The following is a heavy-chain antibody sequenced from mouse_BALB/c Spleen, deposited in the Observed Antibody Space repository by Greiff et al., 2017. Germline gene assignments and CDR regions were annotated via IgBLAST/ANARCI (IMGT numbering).Heavy chain of an antibody. V-gene: IGHV1-5*01. D-gene: IGHD2-14*01. CDR2: IYPGNSDT. Sequence: EVQLQQSGTVLARPGASVKMSCKASGYTFTSYWMHWVKQRPGQGLEWIGAIYPGNSDTSYNQQFKGKAKLTAVTSTSTAYMELSSLTNEDSAVYDCTREGYGGGYAMDYWGQGTSVTVSS. J-gene: IGHJ4*01. CDR3: TREGYGGGYAMDY. CDR1: GYTFTSYW.